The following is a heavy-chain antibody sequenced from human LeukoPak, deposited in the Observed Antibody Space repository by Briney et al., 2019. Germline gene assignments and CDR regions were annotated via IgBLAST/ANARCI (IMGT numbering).Heavy chain of an antibody. Sequence: GGSLRLSCAASGFTFSSYWMNWVRQAPGQGLERVANIKQDCSEKYYVDSVKGRFTISRDNAKNSLYLQMNSLRAEDTAVYYCARARSPNYYGSGKIGYMDVWGKGTTVTVSS. V-gene: IGHV3-7*01. CDR3: ARARSPNYYGSGKIGYMDV. D-gene: IGHD3-10*01. CDR1: GFTFSSYW. J-gene: IGHJ6*03. CDR2: IKQDCSEK.